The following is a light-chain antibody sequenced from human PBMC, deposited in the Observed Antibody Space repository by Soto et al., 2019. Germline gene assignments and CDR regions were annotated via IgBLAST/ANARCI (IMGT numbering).Light chain of an antibody. Sequence: ESVLTQFPSTLSLSPGERATLSCRASQSVSSSYLAWYQQKPGQAPRLLIYGASSRATGIPDRFSGSGSGTDFTLTISRLEPEDFAVYYCQQYGSSPPRTFGQGTKVDIK. CDR2: GAS. CDR1: QSVSSSY. J-gene: IGKJ1*01. CDR3: QQYGSSPPRT. V-gene: IGKV3-20*01.